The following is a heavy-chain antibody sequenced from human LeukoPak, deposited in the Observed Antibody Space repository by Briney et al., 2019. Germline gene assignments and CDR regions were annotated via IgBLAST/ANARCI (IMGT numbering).Heavy chain of an antibody. CDR3: ARDTYYYDSSGYYDRLGFDY. J-gene: IGHJ4*02. CDR1: GYTFTSYD. D-gene: IGHD3-22*01. CDR2: MNPNSGNT. Sequence: GASVKVSCKASGYTFTSYDINWVRQATGQGLEWMGWMNPNSGNTGYAQKFQGRVTMTRDMSTSTVYMELGSLRSEDTAVYYCARDTYYYDSSGYYDRLGFDYWGQGTLVTVSS. V-gene: IGHV1-8*01.